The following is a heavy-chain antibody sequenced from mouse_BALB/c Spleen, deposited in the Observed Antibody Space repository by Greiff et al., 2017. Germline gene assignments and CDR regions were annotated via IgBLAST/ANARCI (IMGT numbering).Heavy chain of an antibody. CDR2: IWAGGST. Sequence: QVQLQQSGPGLVAPSQSLSITCTVSGFSLTSYGVHWVRQPPGKGLEWLGVIWAGGSTNYNSALMSRLSISKDNSKSQVFLKMNSLQTDDTAMYYCARSPYDYGYAMDYWGQGTSVTVSS. CDR3: ARSPYDYGYAMDY. CDR1: GFSLTSYG. D-gene: IGHD2-4*01. V-gene: IGHV2-9*02. J-gene: IGHJ4*01.